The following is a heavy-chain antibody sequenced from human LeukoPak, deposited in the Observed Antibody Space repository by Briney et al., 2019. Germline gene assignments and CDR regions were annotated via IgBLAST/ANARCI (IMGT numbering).Heavy chain of an antibody. CDR3: ARGGKQWPLGSVAWFDP. D-gene: IGHD6-19*01. CDR2: INHSRST. Sequence: SETLSLTCAVYGGSFSGYYWSWIRQPPGKGLEWIGEINHSRSTNYNPSLKSRVTISVDTSKNQFSLKLSSVTAADTAVYYCARGGKQWPLGSVAWFDPWGQGTLVTVSS. V-gene: IGHV4-34*01. J-gene: IGHJ5*02. CDR1: GGSFSGYY.